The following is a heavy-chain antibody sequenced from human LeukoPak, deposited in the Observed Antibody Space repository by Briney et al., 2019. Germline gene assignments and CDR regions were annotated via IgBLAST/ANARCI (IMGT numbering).Heavy chain of an antibody. J-gene: IGHJ4*02. CDR1: GFNFNYFA. CDR2: IGDSGSGG. CDR3: SRIKYGGNSGYHFDY. V-gene: IGHV3-23*01. D-gene: IGHD4-23*01. Sequence: GGSLRLSCSASGFNFNYFAMSWIRQAPGKRLEWVSTIGDSGSGGSYADSVRGRVTISRDNSKNIVYLQMHSLRVDDSAVYYCSRIKYGGNSGYHFDYWGQGTLVTVSS.